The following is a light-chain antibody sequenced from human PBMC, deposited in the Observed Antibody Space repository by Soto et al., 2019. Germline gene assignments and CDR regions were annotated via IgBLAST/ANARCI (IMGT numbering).Light chain of an antibody. CDR3: SSYSISTAYL. CDR2: EVI. V-gene: IGLV2-14*01. J-gene: IGLJ1*01. Sequence: QSVLAQLASGHDSPGQSITISCTGTISDICGYDYVSWYQLHPGKAPKLIVFEVINRPSGVSYRFSGSKSGNTASLTISGLQAEDEADYFCSSYSISTAYLFGTGTKVTVL. CDR1: ISDICGYDY.